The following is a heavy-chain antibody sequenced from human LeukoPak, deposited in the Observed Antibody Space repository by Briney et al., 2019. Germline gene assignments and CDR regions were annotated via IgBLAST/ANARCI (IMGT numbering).Heavy chain of an antibody. CDR3: ARRTEYSSESFDY. D-gene: IGHD6-6*01. V-gene: IGHV4-4*07. Sequence: SETLSLTCTVSGGSINDYYWSWIRQPAGKGLEWIGRIYSSGSTNHNPSLKSRVTMSVDTSKNQFSLKLSSVTAADTAVYYCARRTEYSSESFDYWGQGTLVTVSS. CDR2: IYSSGST. CDR1: GGSINDYY. J-gene: IGHJ4*02.